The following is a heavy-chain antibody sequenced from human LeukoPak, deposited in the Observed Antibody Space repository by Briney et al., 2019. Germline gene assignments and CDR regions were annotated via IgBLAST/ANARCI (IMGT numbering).Heavy chain of an antibody. V-gene: IGHV4-59*12. J-gene: IGHJ6*03. Sequence: SETLSLTCTVSGGSISSYYWSWIRQPPGKGLEWIGHIYYSGSTKYNPSLKSRVTISVDTSKDQFSLKLSSVTAADTAVYYCARRGVSSSAGRSYYYYYMDVWGKGTTVTVSS. CDR1: GGSISSYY. D-gene: IGHD6-6*01. CDR3: ARRGVSSSAGRSYYYYYMDV. CDR2: IYYSGST.